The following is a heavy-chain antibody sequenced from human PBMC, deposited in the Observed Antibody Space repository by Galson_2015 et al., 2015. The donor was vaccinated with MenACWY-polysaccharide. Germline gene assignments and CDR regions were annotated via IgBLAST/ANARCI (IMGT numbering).Heavy chain of an antibody. CDR3: ALTGDRGWDDAFDI. CDR2: IYSGGST. D-gene: IGHD7-27*01. V-gene: IGHV3-53*01. J-gene: IGHJ3*02. Sequence: SLRLSCAASGFTVSSNYMSWVRQAPGKGLEWVSVIYSGGSTYYADSVKGRFTISRDNSKNTLYLQMNSLRAEDTAVYYCALTGDRGWDDAFDIWGQGTLVTVSS. CDR1: GFTVSSNY.